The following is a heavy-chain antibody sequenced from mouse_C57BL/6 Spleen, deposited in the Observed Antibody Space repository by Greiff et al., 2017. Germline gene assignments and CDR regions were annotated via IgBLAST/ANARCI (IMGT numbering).Heavy chain of an antibody. CDR1: GYAFTNYL. J-gene: IGHJ4*01. CDR2: INPGSGGT. V-gene: IGHV1-54*01. D-gene: IGHD2-2*01. Sequence: QVQLQQSGAELVRPGTSVKVSCKASGYAFTNYLIEWVKQRPGQGLEWIGVINPGSGGTNYNEKFKGKATLTADKSSSTAYMQLSSLTSEDSAVYFCARGMVTTAMDYWGQGTSVTVSS. CDR3: ARGMVTTAMDY.